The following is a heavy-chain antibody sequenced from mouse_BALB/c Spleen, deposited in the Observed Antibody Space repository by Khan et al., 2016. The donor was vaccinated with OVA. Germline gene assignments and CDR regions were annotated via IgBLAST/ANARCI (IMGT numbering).Heavy chain of an antibody. Sequence: EVQLVESGPGLVKPSQSLSLTCSVTGYSITSGYFWNWIRQFPGNKLEWMGYIRYDGDSNYNPSLKNRISITRDTSKNRFCLKLNSLIPEDTATXYCARGGSSGPAWFTYWGQGTLVTVSA. CDR1: GYSITSGYF. CDR3: ARGGSSGPAWFTY. J-gene: IGHJ3*01. CDR2: IRYDGDS. D-gene: IGHD3-1*01. V-gene: IGHV3-6*02.